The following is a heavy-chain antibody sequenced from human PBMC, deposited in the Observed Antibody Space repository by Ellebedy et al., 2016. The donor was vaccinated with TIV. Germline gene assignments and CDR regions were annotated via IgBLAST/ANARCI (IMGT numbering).Heavy chain of an antibody. CDR2: IYHSGSA. D-gene: IGHD6-19*01. CDR3: ARIYSSGWSTNSWYFDL. V-gene: IGHV4-4*02. CDR1: GGSISSPNW. J-gene: IGHJ2*01. Sequence: SETLSLTCAVSGGSISSPNWWSWVRQPPGKGLEWIADIYHSGSANYNPSFKSRFTISVDKSKNQFSLKLSSVTAAETAVYYCARIYSSGWSTNSWYFDLWGRGTLVTVSS.